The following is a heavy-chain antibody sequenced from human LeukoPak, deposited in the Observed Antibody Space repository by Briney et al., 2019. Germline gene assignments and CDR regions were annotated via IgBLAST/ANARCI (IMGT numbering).Heavy chain of an antibody. CDR2: MNPNSGNT. J-gene: IGHJ4*02. V-gene: IGHV1-8*01. D-gene: IGHD3-9*01. CDR1: GYTFTSYD. CDR3: ARVNDILTGYYKDC. Sequence: ASVKVSCKASGYTFTSYDISWVRQATGQGLEWMGWMNPNSGNTGYAQKFQGRVTMTRNTSISTAYMELSSLRSEDTAVYYCARVNDILTGYYKDCWGQGTLVTVSS.